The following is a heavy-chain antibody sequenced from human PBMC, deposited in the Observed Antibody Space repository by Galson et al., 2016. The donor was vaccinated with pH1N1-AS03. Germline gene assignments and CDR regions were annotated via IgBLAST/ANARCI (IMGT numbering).Heavy chain of an antibody. CDR3: GHSTAGY. CDR1: GFSLSTSEVG. D-gene: IGHD2-21*02. V-gene: IGHV2-5*01. CDR2: ISWNDNK. Sequence: PALVKPTQTLTLTCTFSGFSLSTSEVGVGWIRQPPGKVLEWLALISWNDNKLYRPSLKSRLTITKDTSKNQVVLTMTNMDPEDTATYYCGHSTAGYWGQGILVTVSS. J-gene: IGHJ4*02.